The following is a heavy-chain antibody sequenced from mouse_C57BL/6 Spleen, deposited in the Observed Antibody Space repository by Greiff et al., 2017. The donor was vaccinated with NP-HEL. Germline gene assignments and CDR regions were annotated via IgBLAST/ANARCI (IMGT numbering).Heavy chain of an antibody. J-gene: IGHJ4*01. CDR1: GYTFTSYW. Sequence: EVQLQQSGTVLARPGASVKMSCKTSGYTFTSYWMHWVKQRPGQGLEWIGAIYPGNSDTSYNQKFKGKATLTAVTSASTAYMELSSLPNEDSAVDYCTRYWAICGNSYAVDYWGQGTSVTVSS. V-gene: IGHV1-5*01. CDR3: TRYWAICGNSYAVDY. CDR2: IYPGNSDT. D-gene: IGHD2-1*01.